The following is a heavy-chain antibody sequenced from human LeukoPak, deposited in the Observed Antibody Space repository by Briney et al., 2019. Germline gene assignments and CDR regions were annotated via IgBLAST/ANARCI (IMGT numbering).Heavy chain of an antibody. CDR3: ARVMYYYGSGSYFFDY. Sequence: SETLSLTCTVSGGSISSGDYYWSWIRQPPGKGLEWIGYIYYSGSTYYNPSLKSRVTISVDTSKNQFSLKLSSVTAADTAVYYCARVMYYYGSGSYFFDYWGQGTLVTVSS. J-gene: IGHJ4*02. V-gene: IGHV4-30-4*01. D-gene: IGHD3-10*01. CDR2: IYYSGST. CDR1: GGSISSGDYY.